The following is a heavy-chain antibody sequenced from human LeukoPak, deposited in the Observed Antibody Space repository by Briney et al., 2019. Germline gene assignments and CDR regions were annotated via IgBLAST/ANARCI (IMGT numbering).Heavy chain of an antibody. CDR3: ARASFGGVLDYYYYMDV. CDR1: GYTFTSYY. CDR2: INPSGGST. V-gene: IGHV1-46*01. D-gene: IGHD3-16*01. J-gene: IGHJ6*03. Sequence: ASVKVSCKASGYTFTSYYMHWVRQAPGQGLEWMGIINPSGGSTSYAQKFQGRVTMTRDTSTSTVYMELSSLRSEDTAVYYCARASFGGVLDYYYYMDVWGKGTTVTISS.